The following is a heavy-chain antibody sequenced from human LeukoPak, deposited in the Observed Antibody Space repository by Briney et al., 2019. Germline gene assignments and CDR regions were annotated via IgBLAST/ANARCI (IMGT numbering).Heavy chain of an antibody. V-gene: IGHV3-21*06. J-gene: IGHJ4*02. Sequence: AGGSLRLSCTASGFSFSDYDMNWVRQAPGKGLEWVSSISGSRSHRYYADSAKGRFTISRDNAKNLLYLQMSSLRAEDTAVYYCARAFPPLRTSAAGDYWGQGTLVTVSS. CDR1: GFSFSDYD. CDR3: ARAFPPLRTSAAGDY. CDR2: ISGSRSHR. D-gene: IGHD6-25*01.